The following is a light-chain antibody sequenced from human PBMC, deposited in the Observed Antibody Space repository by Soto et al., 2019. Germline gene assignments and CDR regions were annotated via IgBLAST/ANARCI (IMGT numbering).Light chain of an antibody. Sequence: QSVLTQPASVSGSPGQSITISCTGTSNDVGGYNLVSWYQQHPSKAPKLIIYEGTKRPSGVSDRFSGSRYGNTASLTISALQAEYEADYSCCSFAGGSTFVFGGGTKLTVL. CDR3: CSFAGGSTFV. V-gene: IGLV2-23*03. CDR1: SNDVGGYNL. J-gene: IGLJ2*01. CDR2: EGT.